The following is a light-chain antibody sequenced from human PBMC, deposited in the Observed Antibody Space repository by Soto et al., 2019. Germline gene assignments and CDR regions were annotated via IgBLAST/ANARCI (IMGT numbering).Light chain of an antibody. V-gene: IGKV3-15*01. CDR1: QSVSSN. CDR2: GAS. J-gene: IGKJ1*01. Sequence: IVMTQSPATLSVSPGERATLSCRASQSVSSNLAWYQQKPGQPPRLLIYGASTRATGFPARFSGSGSGTEFTLTISSLQSEDFAAYYCQKYNTWPRTFGQGTKVDIK. CDR3: QKYNTWPRT.